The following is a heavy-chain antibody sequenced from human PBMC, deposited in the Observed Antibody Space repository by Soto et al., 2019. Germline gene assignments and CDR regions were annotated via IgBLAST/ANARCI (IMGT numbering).Heavy chain of an antibody. D-gene: IGHD4-17*01. J-gene: IGHJ3*02. CDR2: IYSRGNT. V-gene: IGHV3-53*01. CDR1: GFTVSSNY. CDR3: APRLDPIREDALDI. Sequence: EVQLVESGGGLIQPGGSLRLSCAAYGFTVSSNYMSWVRQAPGKGLEWVSVIYSRGNTYYADYVKGRFTISRDNSKNTLYLQMNSLRAEGTAFYYGAPRLDPIREDALDIWGKGPMVTFSS.